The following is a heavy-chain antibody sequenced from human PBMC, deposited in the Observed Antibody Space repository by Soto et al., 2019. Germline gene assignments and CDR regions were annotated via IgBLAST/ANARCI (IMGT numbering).Heavy chain of an antibody. CDR2: ITGSGGST. J-gene: IGHJ4*02. D-gene: IGHD2-15*01. V-gene: IGHV3-23*01. CDR1: GFTFSGFA. Sequence: EVQLLESGGGLAQPGGSLRLSCAASGFTFSGFAMSWVRQAPGKGLEWVSAITGSGGSTYHADSVKGRFTISRDNSKNTLYLEMNSLRADDRGVYYGAGGGGGGGGGGGDYWGQGTLATVSS. CDR3: AGGGGGGGGGGGDY.